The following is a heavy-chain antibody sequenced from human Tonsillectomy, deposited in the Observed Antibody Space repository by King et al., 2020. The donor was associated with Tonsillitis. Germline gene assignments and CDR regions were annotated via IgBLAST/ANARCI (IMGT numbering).Heavy chain of an antibody. CDR3: ARGYDPFDP. CDR2: ISSSSSYI. CDR1: GFTFSSYS. D-gene: IGHD3-16*01. Sequence: VQLVESGGGLVKPGGSLRLSCAASGFTFSSYSMNWVRQAPGKGLEWVSSISSSSSYIYYVDSVKGRFTISRDNAKNSLYLQMNSLRAEDTAVYYCARGYDPFDPWGQGTLVTVSS. J-gene: IGHJ5*02. V-gene: IGHV3-21*01.